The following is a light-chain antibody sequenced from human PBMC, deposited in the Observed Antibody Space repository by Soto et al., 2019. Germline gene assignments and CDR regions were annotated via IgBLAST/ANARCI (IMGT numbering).Light chain of an antibody. V-gene: IGKV1-39*01. J-gene: IGKJ1*01. CDR1: QSISTH. CDR2: AAS. Sequence: DIQLTQSPSSLSAYVGDRVTITCRASQSISTHLNWYQQTPGKAPKLLIYAASNLQRWVPSRFSGSGSGTYFPLTISSLQPEDFGTYFCQRSYSPPWTFGHGSKVDIX. CDR3: QRSYSPPWT.